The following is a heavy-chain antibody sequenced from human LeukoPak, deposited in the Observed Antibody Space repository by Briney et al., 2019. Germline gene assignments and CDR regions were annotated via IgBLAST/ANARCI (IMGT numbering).Heavy chain of an antibody. Sequence: PSETLSLTCTVSGYSISSGYHWGWIRQPPGKGLEWIGSIYYSGSTYYNPSLKSRVTISVDTSKNQFSLKLSSVTAADTAVYYCARRAPSYYYDLGRFDYWGQGTLVTVSS. CDR1: GYSISSGYH. CDR2: IYYSGST. D-gene: IGHD3-22*01. J-gene: IGHJ4*02. CDR3: ARRAPSYYYDLGRFDY. V-gene: IGHV4-38-2*02.